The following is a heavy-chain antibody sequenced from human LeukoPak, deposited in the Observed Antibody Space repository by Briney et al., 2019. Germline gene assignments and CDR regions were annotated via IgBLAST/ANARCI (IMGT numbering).Heavy chain of an antibody. D-gene: IGHD3-22*01. V-gene: IGHV3-30*03. Sequence: GGSLRLSCAASGFTFSSYGMHWVRQAPGKGLEWVAVISYDGSNKYYADSVKGRFTNSRDNSKNTLYLQMNGLRAEDTAVYYCARSTYYYDSRSSGFDYWGQGTLVTVSS. CDR2: ISYDGSNK. J-gene: IGHJ4*02. CDR1: GFTFSSYG. CDR3: ARSTYYYDSRSSGFDY.